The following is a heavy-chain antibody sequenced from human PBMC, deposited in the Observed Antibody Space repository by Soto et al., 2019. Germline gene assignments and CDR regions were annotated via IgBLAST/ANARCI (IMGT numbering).Heavy chain of an antibody. CDR3: AKMRPRRARIGGYDPYYFDY. CDR1: GFTFSSYG. CDR2: ISYDGSNK. V-gene: IGHV3-30*18. D-gene: IGHD5-12*01. J-gene: IGHJ4*02. Sequence: GGSLRLSCAASGFTFSSYGMHWVRQAPGKGLEWVAVISYDGSNKYYADSVKGRFNISGDNSKNKLYLQMNSLKAEDTAVYYCAKMRPRRARIGGYDPYYFDYWGQGTLVTVSS.